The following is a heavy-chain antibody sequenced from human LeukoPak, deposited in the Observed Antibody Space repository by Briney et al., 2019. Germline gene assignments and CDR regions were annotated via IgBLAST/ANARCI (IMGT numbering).Heavy chain of an antibody. Sequence: PGGSLRLSCAASGFTFSSYWMSWVRQAPGKGLEWVANIKQDGSEKYYVDSVKGRFTICRDNAKNSLYLQMNSLRAEDTAVYYCARGGRGAAAAGTPFDYWGQGTLVTVSS. D-gene: IGHD6-13*01. V-gene: IGHV3-7*01. CDR2: IKQDGSEK. J-gene: IGHJ4*02. CDR1: GFTFSSYW. CDR3: ARGGRGAAAAGTPFDY.